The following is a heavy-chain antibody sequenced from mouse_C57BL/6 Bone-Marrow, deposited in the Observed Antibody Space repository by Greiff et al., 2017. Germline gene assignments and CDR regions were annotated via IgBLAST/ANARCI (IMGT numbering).Heavy chain of an antibody. D-gene: IGHD1-1*01. CDR3: ARHPDYYGSSSYYYAMDY. CDR1: GYTFTEYT. CDR2: FYPGSGSL. Sequence: QVQLQQSGAELVKPGAPVKLSCKASGYTFTEYTIHWVKQRSGQGLEWIGWFYPGSGSLQYNEKFKDKATLTADKSSSTVYMELSRVTSEDSAVXFCARHPDYYGSSSYYYAMDYRGQGTSVTVTS. J-gene: IGHJ4*01. V-gene: IGHV1-62-2*01.